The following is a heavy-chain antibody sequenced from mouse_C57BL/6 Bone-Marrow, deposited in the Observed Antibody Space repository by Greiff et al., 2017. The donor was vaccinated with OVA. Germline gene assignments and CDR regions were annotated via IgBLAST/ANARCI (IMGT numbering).Heavy chain of an antibody. Sequence: EVQVVESGGGLVKPGGSLKLSCAASGFTFSSYAMSWVRQTPEKRLEWVATISDGGSYTYYPDNVKGRFTISRDNAKNNLYLQMSHLKSEDTAMYYCARENYSNYVDFDYWGQGTTLTVSS. J-gene: IGHJ2*01. D-gene: IGHD2-5*01. V-gene: IGHV5-4*01. CDR2: ISDGGSYT. CDR1: GFTFSSYA. CDR3: ARENYSNYVDFDY.